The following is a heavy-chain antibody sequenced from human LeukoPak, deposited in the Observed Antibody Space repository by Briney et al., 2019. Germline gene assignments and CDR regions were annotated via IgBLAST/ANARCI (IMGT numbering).Heavy chain of an antibody. Sequence: GGSLRLSCAASGFTFSSYGMHWVRQAPGKGLEWVAVIWYDGSNKYYADSVKGRFTISRDNSKNSLYLQMNSLRDEDTAVYYCARGTGDPQRFDPWGQGTLVTVSS. CDR2: IWYDGSNK. V-gene: IGHV3-33*01. CDR3: ARGTGDPQRFDP. J-gene: IGHJ5*02. D-gene: IGHD4-17*01. CDR1: GFTFSSYG.